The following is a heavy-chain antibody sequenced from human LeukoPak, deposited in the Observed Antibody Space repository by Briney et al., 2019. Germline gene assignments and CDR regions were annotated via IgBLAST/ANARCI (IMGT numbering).Heavy chain of an antibody. CDR3: ARSWQQLDYYGMDV. CDR2: INHSGST. Sequence: SETLSLTCAVYGGSFSGYYWSWIRQPPGKGLEWIGEINHSGSTNYNPSLKRRVTISVDTSKNQFSLKLSSVTAADTAVYYCARSWQQLDYYGMDVWGQGTTVTVSS. V-gene: IGHV4-34*01. CDR1: GGSFSGYY. J-gene: IGHJ6*02. D-gene: IGHD6-13*01.